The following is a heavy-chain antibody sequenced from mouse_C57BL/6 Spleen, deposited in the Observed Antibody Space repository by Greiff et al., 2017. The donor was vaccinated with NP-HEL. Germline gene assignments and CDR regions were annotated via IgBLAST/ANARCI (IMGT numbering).Heavy chain of an antibody. V-gene: IGHV14-3*01. CDR3: ANFPMTTVVDWYFDV. Sequence: EVQLQQSVAELVRPGASVKLSCTASGFNIKNTYMHWVKQRPEQGLEWIGSIDPANGNTKYAPKFQGKATITADTSSNTAYLQLSSLTSEDTAIYYCANFPMTTVVDWYFDVWGTGTTVTVSS. J-gene: IGHJ1*03. CDR1: GFNIKNTY. D-gene: IGHD1-1*01. CDR2: IDPANGNT.